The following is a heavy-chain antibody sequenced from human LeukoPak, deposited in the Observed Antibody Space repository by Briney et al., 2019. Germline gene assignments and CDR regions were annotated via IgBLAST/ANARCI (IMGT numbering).Heavy chain of an antibody. CDR3: ARKSLTYYDSLDAFDI. CDR2: INCKSGGT. D-gene: IGHD3-22*01. CDR1: EYTFTDYY. J-gene: IGHJ3*02. Sequence: GASVKLSCKASEYTFTDYYIHWVRQAPGQGLEWMGWINCKSGGTNNAHQLQGRFTMTRDRPIRTVHMNLSTLRSDDSAIYYCARKSLTYYDSLDAFDIWGQGTMVTVSS. V-gene: IGHV1-2*07.